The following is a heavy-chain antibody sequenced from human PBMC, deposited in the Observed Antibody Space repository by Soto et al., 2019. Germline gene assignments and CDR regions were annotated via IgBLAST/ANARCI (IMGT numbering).Heavy chain of an antibody. Sequence: QVQLVESGGGVVQPGRSLRLSCAASGFTFSSYAMHWVRQAPGKGLEWVAVISYDGSNKYYADSVKGRFTISRDNSKNTLYPQMNSLIAEDTAVYYCARETSTFGGVNVDPHDALYIWGQRTMGTVSS. CDR2: ISYDGSNK. J-gene: IGHJ3*02. CDR1: GFTFSSYA. D-gene: IGHD3-16*02. CDR3: ARETSTFGGVNVDPHDALYI. V-gene: IGHV3-30-3*01.